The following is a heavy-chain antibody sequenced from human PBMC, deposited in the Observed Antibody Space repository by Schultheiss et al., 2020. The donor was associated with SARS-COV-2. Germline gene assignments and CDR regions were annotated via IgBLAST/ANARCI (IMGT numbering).Heavy chain of an antibody. CDR3: ARDHGSGEGY. D-gene: IGHD6-19*01. CDR2: ISGSGGST. CDR1: GFTFSSYA. V-gene: IGHV3-23*01. Sequence: GGSLRLSCAASGFTFSSYAMSWVRQAPGKGLEWVSAISGSGGSTYYADSVKGRFTISRENAKNSLYLQMNSLRAEDTAVYYCARDHGSGEGYWGQGTLVTVSS. J-gene: IGHJ4*02.